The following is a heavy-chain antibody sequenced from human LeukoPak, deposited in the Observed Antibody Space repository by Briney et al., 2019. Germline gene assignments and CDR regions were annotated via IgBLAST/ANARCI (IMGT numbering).Heavy chain of an antibody. J-gene: IGHJ4*02. CDR3: VADLGDYADF. Sequence: GGSLRLSCAASGFTVSSNYMSLVRQAPGKGLEWVSVIYSGGSTYYADSVKGRFTISRDNPKNTLYLQMNSLRAEDTAVYYCVADLGDYADFWGQGTLVTVSS. V-gene: IGHV3-66*01. CDR2: IYSGGST. D-gene: IGHD4-17*01. CDR1: GFTVSSNY.